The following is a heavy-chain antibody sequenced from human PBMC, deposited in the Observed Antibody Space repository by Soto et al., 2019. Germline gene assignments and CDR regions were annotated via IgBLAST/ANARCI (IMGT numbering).Heavy chain of an antibody. CDR2: ISSSSTTI. CDR3: ARQISGTYLSLRWFDP. D-gene: IGHD1-26*01. CDR1: GFSFSSYS. Sequence: GGSLRLSCAASGFSFSSYSMNWVRQAPVKGLEWVSYISSSSTTIYYADSVKGRFTISVDTSKNQFSLRLSSVTAADTAVYYCARQISGTYLSLRWFDPWGQGTLVTVSS. V-gene: IGHV3-48*01. J-gene: IGHJ5*02.